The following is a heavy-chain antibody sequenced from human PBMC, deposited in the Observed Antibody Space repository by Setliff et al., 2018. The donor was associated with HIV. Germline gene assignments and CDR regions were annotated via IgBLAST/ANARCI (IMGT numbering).Heavy chain of an antibody. CDR3: ARDRGRGMAPSGILDYYYMDV. V-gene: IGHV3-48*01. D-gene: IGHD6-13*01. CDR1: GFSFSSYG. Sequence: GGSLRLSCAASGFSFSSYGMNWVRQAPGKGLEWVSYISSTSSNIYYADSVKGRFIISRHNSNNTLYLQMNSLRAEDSAVYYCARDRGRGMAPSGILDYYYMDVWGKGTTVTVSS. J-gene: IGHJ6*03. CDR2: ISSTSSNI.